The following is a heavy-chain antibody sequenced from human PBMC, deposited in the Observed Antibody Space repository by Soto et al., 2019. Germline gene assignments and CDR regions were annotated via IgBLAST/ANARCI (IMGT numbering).Heavy chain of an antibody. D-gene: IGHD1-26*01. J-gene: IGHJ4*02. CDR3: TSLGLGWEFPFDH. CDR2: IYHSGST. CDR1: GGSVSNDAYY. V-gene: IGHV4-61*08. Sequence: QVQLQESGPGLMKPSETLSLTCTVSGGSVSNDAYYWSWIRQPPGKGLEWIGYIYHSGSTYYNPSLKSRVIISVDMSANQFYLRLNSVTAADTAVYYCTSLGLGWEFPFDHWGQGTLVNVSS.